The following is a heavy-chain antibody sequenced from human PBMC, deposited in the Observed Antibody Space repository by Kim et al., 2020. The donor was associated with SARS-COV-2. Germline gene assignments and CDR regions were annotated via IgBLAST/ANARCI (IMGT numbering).Heavy chain of an antibody. D-gene: IGHD3-10*01. CDR3: ARGPRTITMVRGVGPSYYYGMDV. J-gene: IGHJ6*02. V-gene: IGHV4-34*01. Sequence: SETLSLTCAVYGGSFSGYYWSWIRQPPGKGLEWIGEINHSGSTNYNPSLKSRVTISVDTSKNQFSLKLSSVTAADTAVYYCARGPRTITMVRGVGPSYYYGMDVWGQGTTVTVSS. CDR1: GGSFSGYY. CDR2: INHSGST.